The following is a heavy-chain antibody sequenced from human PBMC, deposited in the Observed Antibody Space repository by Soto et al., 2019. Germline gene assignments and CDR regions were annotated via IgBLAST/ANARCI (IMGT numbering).Heavy chain of an antibody. D-gene: IGHD2-15*01. J-gene: IGHJ1*01. Sequence: ASVNFSCKASGYTFTSYAMHWVRQAPGQRLEWMGWINAGNGNTKYSQKFQGRVTITRDTSASTAYMELSSLRSEDTAVYYCARGSVVVVAATPDQYFQHWGQGTLVTVSS. CDR2: INAGNGNT. CDR3: ARGSVVVVAATPDQYFQH. CDR1: GYTFTSYA. V-gene: IGHV1-3*01.